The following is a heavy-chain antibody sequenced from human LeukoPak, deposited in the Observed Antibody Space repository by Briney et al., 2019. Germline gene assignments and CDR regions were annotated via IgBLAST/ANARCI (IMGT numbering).Heavy chain of an antibody. CDR1: GYTFTGYY. V-gene: IGHV1-2*02. CDR3: ARSGYGSGSSYGP. D-gene: IGHD3-10*01. CDR2: INPNSGGT. Sequence: ASVKVSCKASGYTFTGYYMRWVRQAPGQGLEWMGWINPNSGGTNYAQKFQGRVTMTRDTSISTAYMELSRLRSDDTAVYYCARSGYGSGSSYGPWGQGTLVTVSS. J-gene: IGHJ4*02.